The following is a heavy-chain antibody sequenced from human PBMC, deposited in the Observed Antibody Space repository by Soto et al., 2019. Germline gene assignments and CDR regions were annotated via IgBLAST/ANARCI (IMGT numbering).Heavy chain of an antibody. CDR2: IWYDGSNK. CDR3: ARDREVRGVYYYYGMDV. J-gene: IGHJ6*02. V-gene: IGHV3-33*01. CDR1: GFTFSSYG. Sequence: ESGGGVVQPGRSLRLSCAASGFTFSSYGMHWVRQAPGKGLEWVAVIWYDGSNKYYADSVKGRFTISRDNSKNTLYLQMNSLRAEDTAVYYCARDREVRGVYYYYGMDVWGQGTTVTVSS. D-gene: IGHD3-10*01.